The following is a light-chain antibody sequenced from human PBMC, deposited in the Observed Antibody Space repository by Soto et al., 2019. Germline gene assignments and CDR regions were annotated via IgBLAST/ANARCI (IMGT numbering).Light chain of an antibody. J-gene: IGLJ7*01. V-gene: IGLV1-40*01. CDR2: DNR. CDR3: QSYDRSLSGVV. CDR1: SSNIGSNY. Sequence: QSVLTQPPSVSAAPGQKVTISCSGSSSNIGSNYVSWYQQFPETAPKLLIHDNRNRPAGVPDRFSGSKTGTSASLAITGLQAEDEADYYCQSYDRSLSGVVFGGGTQLTVL.